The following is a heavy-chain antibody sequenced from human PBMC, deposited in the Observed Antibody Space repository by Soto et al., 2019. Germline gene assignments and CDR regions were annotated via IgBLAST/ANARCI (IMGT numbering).Heavy chain of an antibody. J-gene: IGHJ4*02. Sequence: GGSLRLSCAASGFTFSNYEMNWVRQAPGKGLEWVSYISLSGSTIYYADSVKGRFTISRDDSKNSLYLQMDSLRADDTAVYYWARESFSASPNFFDYWGQGTLVTVSS. CDR1: GFTFSNYE. CDR2: ISLSGSTI. V-gene: IGHV3-48*03. D-gene: IGHD3-3*02. CDR3: ARESFSASPNFFDY.